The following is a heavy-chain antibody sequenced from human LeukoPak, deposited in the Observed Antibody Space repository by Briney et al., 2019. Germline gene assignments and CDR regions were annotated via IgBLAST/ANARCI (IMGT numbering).Heavy chain of an antibody. D-gene: IGHD6-13*01. V-gene: IGHV3-48*03. CDR3: AKDSSSSWHEYYYYYYMDV. CDR2: ISSSGSTI. Sequence: GGSLRLSCAASGFTFSSYEMNGVRQAPGKGLEGVSYISSSGSTIYYADSVEGRFTISSDNSKNTLYLQMNSLRAEDTAVYYCAKDSSSSWHEYYYYYYMDVWGKGTTVTISS. CDR1: GFTFSSYE. J-gene: IGHJ6*03.